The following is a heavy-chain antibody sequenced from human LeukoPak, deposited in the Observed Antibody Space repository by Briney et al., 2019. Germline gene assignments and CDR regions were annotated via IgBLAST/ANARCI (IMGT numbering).Heavy chain of an antibody. J-gene: IGHJ4*02. D-gene: IGHD3-22*01. CDR1: GGSFSGYY. CDR3: ARPYDSSGYYNY. Sequence: SGTLSLTCAVYGGSFSGYYWSWIRQPPGKGLEWIGEINHSGSTNYNPSLKSRVTISVDTSKNQFSLKLSPVTAADTAVYYCARPYDSSGYYNYWGQGTLVTVSS. CDR2: INHSGST. V-gene: IGHV4-34*01.